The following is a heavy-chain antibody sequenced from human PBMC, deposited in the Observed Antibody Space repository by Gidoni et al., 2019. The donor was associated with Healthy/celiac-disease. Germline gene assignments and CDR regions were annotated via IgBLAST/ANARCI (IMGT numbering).Heavy chain of an antibody. CDR2: IWYDGSNK. CDR3: AREDTAMVTPNLYYYYGMDV. V-gene: IGHV3-33*01. Sequence: QVQLVESGGGVVQPGRSLRLSCAASGFTFSSYGMHWVRQAPGKGLEWVAVIWYDGSNKYYADSVKGRFTISRDNSKNTLYLQMNSLRAEDTAVYYCAREDTAMVTPNLYYYYGMDVWGQGTTVTVSS. D-gene: IGHD5-18*01. J-gene: IGHJ6*02. CDR1: GFTFSSYG.